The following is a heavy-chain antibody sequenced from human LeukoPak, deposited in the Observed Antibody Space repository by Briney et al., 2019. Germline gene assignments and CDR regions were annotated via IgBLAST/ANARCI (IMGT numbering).Heavy chain of an antibody. Sequence: GGSLRLSCAASGFTFSSYWMSWVRQAPGKGLEWVANINQDGSGKYYVDSVKGRFTISRDNAKNSLYLQMNSLRAEDTAVYYCARAVGAGYFDLWGRGTLVTVSS. CDR1: GFTFSSYW. V-gene: IGHV3-7*01. CDR3: ARAVGAGYFDL. J-gene: IGHJ2*01. D-gene: IGHD1-26*01. CDR2: INQDGSGK.